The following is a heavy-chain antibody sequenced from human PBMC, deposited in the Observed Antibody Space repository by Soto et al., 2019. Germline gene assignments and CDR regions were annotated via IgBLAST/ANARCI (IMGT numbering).Heavy chain of an antibody. D-gene: IGHD1-26*01. CDR1: GYSFTSYW. V-gene: IGHV5-51*01. Sequence: GESLKISCKGSGYSFTSYWIGWVRQMPGKGLEWMGIIYPGDSDTRYSPSFQGQVTISADKSISTAYLQWSSLKASDTAMYYCAGTSRSGSYAPDPFDYWGQGTQVTVSS. J-gene: IGHJ4*02. CDR2: IYPGDSDT. CDR3: AGTSRSGSYAPDPFDY.